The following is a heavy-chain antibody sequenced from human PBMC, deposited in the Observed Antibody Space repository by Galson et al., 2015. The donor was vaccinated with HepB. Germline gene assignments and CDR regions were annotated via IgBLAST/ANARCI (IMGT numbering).Heavy chain of an antibody. D-gene: IGHD3-16*01. J-gene: IGHJ5*02. Sequence: SLRLSCAATGFTFNDYSMTWIRQAPGKGLEWLSYISDSGSTKFYADSVRGRFTISRDNAKNSLYLQINSLRAEDTAVYYCARATLRWFDPWGQGTLVTVSS. CDR2: ISDSGSTK. V-gene: IGHV3-11*01. CDR3: ARATLRWFDP. CDR1: GFTFNDYS.